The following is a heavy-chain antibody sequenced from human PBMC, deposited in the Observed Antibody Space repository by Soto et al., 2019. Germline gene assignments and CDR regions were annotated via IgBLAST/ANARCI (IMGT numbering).Heavy chain of an antibody. J-gene: IGHJ6*02. Sequence: GGRLRVSWGASGFTVSSNYISWVRQAPGKGLEWVSVIYSGGNTYYADSVKGRFTISRDNSKNTLYLQMNSLRAEDTAVYYCARDLHEAYCSGGSCDYYYYGMDVWGQGTTVTVSS. CDR2: IYSGGNT. V-gene: IGHV3-66*01. D-gene: IGHD2-15*01. CDR3: ARDLHEAYCSGGSCDYYYYGMDV. CDR1: GFTVSSNY.